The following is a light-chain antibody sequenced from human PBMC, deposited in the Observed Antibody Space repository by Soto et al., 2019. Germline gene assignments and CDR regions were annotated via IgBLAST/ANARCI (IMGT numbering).Light chain of an antibody. Sequence: IVLTQSPGTLSLSPGERATLSCRASQSVSSNYLAWYQQKPGQAPRLLIYGASSRATGIPDRFSGTGSETDFTLTISRLEPEDFAVYYCQQYGSSPWTFGQGTKVDIK. CDR2: GAS. V-gene: IGKV3-20*01. CDR3: QQYGSSPWT. J-gene: IGKJ1*01. CDR1: QSVSSNY.